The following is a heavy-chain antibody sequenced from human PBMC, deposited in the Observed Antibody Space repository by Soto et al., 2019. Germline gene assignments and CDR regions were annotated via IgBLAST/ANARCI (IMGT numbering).Heavy chain of an antibody. CDR2: MNPNSGNT. CDR3: ARRVYCSGGSCYSGHDY. Sequence: ASLKVSCKASGYTFTSYDINWVRQATGQGLEWMGWMNPNSGNTGYAQKFQGRVTMTRNTSISTAYMELSSLRSEDTAVYYCARRVYCSGGSCYSGHDYWGQGTLVTVSS. D-gene: IGHD2-15*01. V-gene: IGHV1-8*01. CDR1: GYTFTSYD. J-gene: IGHJ4*02.